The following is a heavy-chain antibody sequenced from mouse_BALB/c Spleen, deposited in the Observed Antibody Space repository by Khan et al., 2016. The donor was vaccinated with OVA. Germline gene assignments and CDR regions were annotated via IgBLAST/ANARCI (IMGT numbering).Heavy chain of an antibody. CDR1: GYTFTSYW. CDR2: INPSTGYT. J-gene: IGHJ3*01. Sequence: VQLQESGAELAKPGASVKMSCKASGYTFTSYWMHWVKQRPGQGLEWIGYINPSTGYTEYNQRFEDKATLTADKSSSTASMQLSSLTSEESAVYYCANHGSSSAWLTYWGQGTLVTVSA. D-gene: IGHD1-1*01. V-gene: IGHV1-7*01. CDR3: ANHGSSSAWLTY.